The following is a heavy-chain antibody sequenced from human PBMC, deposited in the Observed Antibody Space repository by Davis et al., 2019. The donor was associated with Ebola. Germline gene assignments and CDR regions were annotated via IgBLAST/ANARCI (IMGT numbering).Heavy chain of an antibody. CDR3: ARASCGRIFCVPDELDY. Sequence: ASVKVSCKASGYTFSNYALNWVRQAPGQGLEWMGWINTKTGNPTYAQGFSGRFVFSLDTSVSTAYLQISSLEAEDTAVYYCARASCGRIFCVPDELDYWGQGTLVTVSS. CDR2: INTKTGNP. D-gene: IGHD2/OR15-2a*01. J-gene: IGHJ4*02. V-gene: IGHV7-4-1*02. CDR1: GYTFSNYA.